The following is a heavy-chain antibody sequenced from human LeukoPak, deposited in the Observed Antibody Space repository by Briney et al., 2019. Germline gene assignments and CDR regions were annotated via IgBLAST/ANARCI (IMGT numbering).Heavy chain of an antibody. CDR3: ASDSSGYYYFDAFDI. CDR2: IYPGDSDT. D-gene: IGHD3-22*01. V-gene: IGHV5-51*01. J-gene: IGHJ3*02. Sequence: GESLKISCKGSGYSFTSYWIGWVREMPGKGLEWMGIIYPGDSDTRYSPSFQGQVTISADKSISIAYLQWSSLKASDTAMYYCASDSSGYYYFDAFDIWGQGTMVTVSS. CDR1: GYSFTSYW.